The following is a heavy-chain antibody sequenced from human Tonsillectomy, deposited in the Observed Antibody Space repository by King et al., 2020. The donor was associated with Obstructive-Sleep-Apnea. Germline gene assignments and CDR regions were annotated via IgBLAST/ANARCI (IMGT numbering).Heavy chain of an antibody. CDR3: ARGHGDSPLLDAFDI. D-gene: IGHD4-17*01. J-gene: IGHJ3*02. V-gene: IGHV4-31*03. CDR1: GGSISSGGHY. Sequence: VQLQESGPGLVKPSQTLSLTCTVSGGSISSGGHYWRWIRQHPGKGLEWIGYIYYSGSTYYNPSLKSRVTISVDTSKNQFSLKLSSVTAADTAVYYCARGHGDSPLLDAFDIWGQGTMVTVSS. CDR2: IYYSGST.